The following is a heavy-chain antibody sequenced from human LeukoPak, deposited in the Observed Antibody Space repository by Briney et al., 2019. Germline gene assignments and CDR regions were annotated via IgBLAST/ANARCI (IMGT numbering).Heavy chain of an antibody. J-gene: IGHJ4*02. V-gene: IGHV3-21*01. CDR3: ASSGPIAVAFFDY. CDR1: GFTFSSYS. D-gene: IGHD6-19*01. Sequence: GGSLRLSCAASGFTFSSYSMHWVRQAPGRGLEGVSSISGTSNYIYYGDSVKGRFTISRDDAKNSQYLQMNSLRAEDTAVYYCASSGPIAVAFFDYWGQGILVTVSS. CDR2: ISGTSNYI.